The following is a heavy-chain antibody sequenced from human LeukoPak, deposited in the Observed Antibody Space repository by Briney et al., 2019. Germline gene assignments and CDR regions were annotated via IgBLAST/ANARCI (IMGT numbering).Heavy chain of an antibody. CDR2: IYTSGST. D-gene: IGHD4-11*01. CDR3: ARGHDYSYYFDY. V-gene: IGHV4-4*07. Sequence: KSSETLSLTCTVSGGSINSYYWSWIRQPAGKGLEWIGRIYTSGSTNYNPSLKSRVTMSVDTSKHQFSLKLSSVTGADTAVYYCARGHDYSYYFDYWGQGTLVTVSS. J-gene: IGHJ4*02. CDR1: GGSINSYY.